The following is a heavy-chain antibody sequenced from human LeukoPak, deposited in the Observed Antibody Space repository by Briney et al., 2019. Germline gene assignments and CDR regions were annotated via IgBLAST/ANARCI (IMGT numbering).Heavy chain of an antibody. D-gene: IGHD6-13*01. Sequence: SETLSLTCAVSGGSISSYYWSWIRQSPGKGLECIGYIHYTGSTNYNPSLKSRVTISVETSKNQFSLKLKSVTAADTAVYYCARRPSYGAAARYYYYYYYMDVWGKGTTVTVSS. V-gene: IGHV4-59*12. J-gene: IGHJ6*03. CDR1: GGSISSYY. CDR3: ARRPSYGAAARYYYYYYYMDV. CDR2: IHYTGST.